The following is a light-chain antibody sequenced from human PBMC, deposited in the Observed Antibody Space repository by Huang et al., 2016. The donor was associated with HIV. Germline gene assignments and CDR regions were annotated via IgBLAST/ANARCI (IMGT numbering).Light chain of an antibody. CDR2: DTS. Sequence: EIVLKQSPATLYLSPGERATLSCRASQSVSSDLAWYQQKPGQAPRLLIYDTSSRATGLPARFSGSWSGTDFTLTISSLEPEDFAVYYCQQRSNWPPWTFGQGTKVEIK. J-gene: IGKJ1*01. V-gene: IGKV3-11*01. CDR3: QQRSNWPPWT. CDR1: QSVSSD.